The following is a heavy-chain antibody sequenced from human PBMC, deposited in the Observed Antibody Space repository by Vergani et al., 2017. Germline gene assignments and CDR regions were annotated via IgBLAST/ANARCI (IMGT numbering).Heavy chain of an antibody. V-gene: IGHV5-51*01. CDR1: GYSFTSYW. CDR2: IYPGDSDT. Sequence: EVQLVQSGAAVKKPGESLKISCKGSGYSFTSYWIGWVRQMPGKGLEWMGIIYPGDSDTRYSPSFQGQVTISADKSISTAYLQWSSLKASDTAMYYCARSGSSSWFGRQGDYFDYWGQGTLITVSS. CDR3: ARSGSSSWFGRQGDYFDY. D-gene: IGHD6-13*01. J-gene: IGHJ4*02.